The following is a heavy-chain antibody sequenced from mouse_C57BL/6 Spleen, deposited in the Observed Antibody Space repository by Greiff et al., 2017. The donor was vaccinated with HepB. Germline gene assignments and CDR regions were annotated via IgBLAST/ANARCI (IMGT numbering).Heavy chain of an antibody. V-gene: IGHV5-9-1*02. D-gene: IGHD2-4*01. Sequence: EVKVEESGEGLVKPGGSLKLSCAASGFTFSSYAMSWVRQTPEKRLEWVAYISSGGDYIYYADTVKGRFTISRDNARNTLYLQMSSLKSEDTAMYYCTRAYDYGGWYFDVWGTGTTVTVSS. CDR3: TRAYDYGGWYFDV. CDR2: ISSGGDYI. J-gene: IGHJ1*03. CDR1: GFTFSSYA.